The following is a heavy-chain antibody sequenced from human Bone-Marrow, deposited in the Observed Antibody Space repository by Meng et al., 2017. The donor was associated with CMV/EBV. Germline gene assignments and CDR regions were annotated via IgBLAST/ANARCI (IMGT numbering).Heavy chain of an antibody. V-gene: IGHV3-73*01. J-gene: IGHJ6*01. CDR1: GFTFSGSA. Sequence: GGSLRLSCAASGFTFSGSAMHWVRQASGKGLEWVGRIRSKANSYATAYAASVKGRFTISRDDSKNTAYLQMNSLKTEDKAVYYCTRQEVSAAIGYYYGMDFWGQGTTVTVSS. CDR3: TRQEVSAAIGYYYGMDF. CDR2: IRSKANSYAT. D-gene: IGHD2-2*02.